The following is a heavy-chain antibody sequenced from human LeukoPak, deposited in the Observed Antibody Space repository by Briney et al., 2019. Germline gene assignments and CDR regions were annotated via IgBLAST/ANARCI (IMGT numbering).Heavy chain of an antibody. J-gene: IGHJ2*01. CDR2: INSDGSST. CDR1: GFTFSSYW. D-gene: IGHD6-19*01. Sequence: GGSLRLSCAASGFTFSSYWMHWVRQAPGKGLVWVSRINSDGSSTSYADSVKGRFTISRDNAKNTLYLQMNSLRAEDTAVYYCPRGPRVIIWQYYWYFDLWGRGTLVTVSS. CDR3: PRGPRVIIWQYYWYFDL. V-gene: IGHV3-74*01.